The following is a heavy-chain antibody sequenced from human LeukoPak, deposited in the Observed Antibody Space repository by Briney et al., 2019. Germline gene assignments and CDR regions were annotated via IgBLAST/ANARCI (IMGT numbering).Heavy chain of an antibody. D-gene: IGHD2-2*01. CDR3: SKWKAIVLVPEARSPIDY. Sequence: GGSLRLSCAASGFTFDDYGMSWVRQAPGKGLEWVSGINWNGGSTGYADSVKGRFTISRDNAKNSLYLQMNSLRAEDTAVYYCSKWKAIVLVPEARSPIDYWGQGTLVTVSS. J-gene: IGHJ4*02. CDR2: INWNGGST. V-gene: IGHV3-20*04. CDR1: GFTFDDYG.